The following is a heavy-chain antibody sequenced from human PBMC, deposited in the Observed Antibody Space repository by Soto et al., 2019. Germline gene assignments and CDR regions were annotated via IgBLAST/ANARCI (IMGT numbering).Heavy chain of an antibody. J-gene: IGHJ5*02. Sequence: SLTCAVSGYSISSGYYWGWIRQPPGKGLEWIGSIYHSGSTYYNPSLKSRVTISVDTSKNQFSLKLSSVTAADTAVYYCARDLSSDSSGYYHNWFDPWGQGTLVTVSS. CDR2: IYHSGST. CDR3: ARDLSSDSSGYYHNWFDP. D-gene: IGHD3-22*01. V-gene: IGHV4-38-2*02. CDR1: GYSISSGYY.